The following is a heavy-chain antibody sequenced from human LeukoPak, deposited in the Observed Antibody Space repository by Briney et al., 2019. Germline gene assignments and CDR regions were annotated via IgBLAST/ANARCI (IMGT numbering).Heavy chain of an antibody. CDR2: ISYDGSNK. CDR3: ARARFGYNRGPFDY. Sequence: GGSLRLSCAASGFTFSSYSMNWVRQAPGKGLEWVTFISYDGSNKHYADSVQGRFTISRDNSKNTLYLQMNSLRPEDTAVYYCARARFGYNRGPFDYWGQGILVTVSS. CDR1: GFTFSSYS. V-gene: IGHV3-30*03. J-gene: IGHJ4*02. D-gene: IGHD5-24*01.